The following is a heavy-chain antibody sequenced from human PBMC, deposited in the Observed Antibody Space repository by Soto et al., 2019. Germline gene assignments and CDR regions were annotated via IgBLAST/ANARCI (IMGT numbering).Heavy chain of an antibody. CDR3: ARQGSSSFPLNYFDY. J-gene: IGHJ4*02. CDR2: IYPGDSDT. Sequence: GESLKISCKGSGYSFTSYWIGWVRQMPGKGLEWMGIIYPGDSDTRYSPSFQGQVTISADKSISTAYLQWSSLKASDPAMYYCARQGSSSFPLNYFDYWGQGSLVTVSS. CDR1: GYSFTSYW. V-gene: IGHV5-51*01. D-gene: IGHD6-6*01.